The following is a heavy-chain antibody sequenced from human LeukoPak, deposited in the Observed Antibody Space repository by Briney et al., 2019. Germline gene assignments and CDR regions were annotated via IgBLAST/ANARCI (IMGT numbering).Heavy chain of an antibody. CDR3: AIIAVAGTAFDY. CDR1: GFTFSSYA. V-gene: IGHV3-23*01. CDR2: ISGSGGST. D-gene: IGHD6-19*01. Sequence: GGSLRLSCAASGFTFSSYAMSWVRQAPGKGLEWVSAISGSGGSTYYADSVKGRFTISRDNSKYTLYLQMNSLRAEDTAVYYCAIIAVAGTAFDYWGQGTLVTVSS. J-gene: IGHJ4*02.